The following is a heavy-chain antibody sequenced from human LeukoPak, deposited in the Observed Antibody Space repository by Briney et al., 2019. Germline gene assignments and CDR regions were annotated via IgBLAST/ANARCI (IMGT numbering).Heavy chain of an antibody. Sequence: GGSLRLSCAASGFTFSSYGMHWVRQAPGKGLEWVAVIWYDGSNKYYADSVKGRFTISRDNSKNTLYLQMNSLRAEDTAVYYCASTYYYDSSGYYYFFYWGQGTLVTVSS. CDR1: GFTFSSYG. D-gene: IGHD3-22*01. CDR2: IWYDGSNK. V-gene: IGHV3-33*01. CDR3: ASTYYYDSSGYYYFFY. J-gene: IGHJ4*02.